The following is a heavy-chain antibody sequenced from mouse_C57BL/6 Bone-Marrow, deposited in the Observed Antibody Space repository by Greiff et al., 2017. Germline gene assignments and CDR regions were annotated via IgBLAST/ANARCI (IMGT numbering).Heavy chain of an antibody. CDR3: ERNEGYFDV. Sequence: EVKLQESGGGLVQPGGSLKLSCAASGFTFSDYYMYWVRQTPEKRLAWVAYISNGGGSTSYPDTVKGRFPISRDNAKNTLYLQMSRLKSEDTAKYYCERNEGYFDVWGTGTTVTVSS. CDR1: GFTFSDYY. V-gene: IGHV5-12*01. J-gene: IGHJ1*03. CDR2: ISNGGGST.